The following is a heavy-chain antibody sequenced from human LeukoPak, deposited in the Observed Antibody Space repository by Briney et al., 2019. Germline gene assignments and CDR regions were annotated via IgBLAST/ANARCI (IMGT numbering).Heavy chain of an antibody. CDR3: AKDSSDYYDSSHFDY. CDR2: ISWNSGSI. D-gene: IGHD3-22*01. J-gene: IGHJ4*02. Sequence: GGSLRLSCAASGFTFSSYAMSWVRQAPGKGLEWVSGISWNSGSIGYADSVKGRFTISRDNAKNSLYLQMNSLRAEDTALYYCAKDSSDYYDSSHFDYWGQGTLVTVSS. V-gene: IGHV3-9*01. CDR1: GFTFSSYA.